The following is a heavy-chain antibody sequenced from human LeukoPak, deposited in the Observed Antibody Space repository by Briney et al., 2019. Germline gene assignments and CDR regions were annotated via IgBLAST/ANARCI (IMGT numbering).Heavy chain of an antibody. J-gene: IGHJ2*01. CDR1: GFTFSSYW. D-gene: IGHD3-3*01. CDR2: INSDGSST. V-gene: IGHV3-74*01. Sequence: PGGSLRLSCAASGFTFSSYWMHWVRQAPGKGLVWVSRINSDGSSTSYADSVKGRFTISRDNAKNTLYPQMNSLRAEDTAVYYCARDRLRFLEWLPLTGRYFDLWGRGTLVTVSS. CDR3: ARDRLRFLEWLPLTGRYFDL.